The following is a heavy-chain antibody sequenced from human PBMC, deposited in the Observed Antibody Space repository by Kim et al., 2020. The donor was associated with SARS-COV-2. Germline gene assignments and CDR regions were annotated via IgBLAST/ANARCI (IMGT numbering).Heavy chain of an antibody. CDR1: GVSISSYY. D-gene: IGHD1-26*01. J-gene: IGHJ6*02. V-gene: IGHV4-59*13. CDR3: AGVGGTHSGGSFYYYGMDV. Sequence: SETLSLTCTVSGVSISSYYCSWIRQPPGKGLEWIGYIYYSGSTNYNPSLKSRVTISVDTSKNQFCLQLSSVTAADTAGDYCAGVGGTHSGGSFYYYGMDVWGQGATVTVSS. CDR2: IYYSGST.